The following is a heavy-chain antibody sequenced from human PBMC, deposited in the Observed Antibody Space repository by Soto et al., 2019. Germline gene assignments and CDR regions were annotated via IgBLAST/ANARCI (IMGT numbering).Heavy chain of an antibody. Sequence: EVQLVESGGDLVQPGGSLRLSCAASGFTFSDYWMTWVRQAPGKGLEWVANIKQDGSEKYYVDSVKGRFTISRDNAKNSLFLQMNSPRAEDTAVYYCARARSGPDYWGQGTLVTVSS. CDR2: IKQDGSEK. CDR3: ARARSGPDY. J-gene: IGHJ4*02. V-gene: IGHV3-7*03. D-gene: IGHD6-19*01. CDR1: GFTFSDYW.